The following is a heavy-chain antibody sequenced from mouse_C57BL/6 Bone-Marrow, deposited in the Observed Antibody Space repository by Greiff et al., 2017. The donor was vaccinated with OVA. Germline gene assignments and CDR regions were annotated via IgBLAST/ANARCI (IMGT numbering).Heavy chain of an antibody. CDR3: ERDDYYGSSMDY. J-gene: IGHJ2*01. CDR1: GYTFTSYW. V-gene: IGHV1-64*01. CDR2: IHPTSGST. Sequence: VQLQQSGAELVKPGASVKLSCKASGYTFTSYWMHWVKQRPGQGLEWIGMIHPTSGSTNYNEKFKSKATLTVDKSSSTAYMQLSSLTSEDSAVYDYERDDYYGSSMDYWGQGTTLTVSS. D-gene: IGHD1-1*01.